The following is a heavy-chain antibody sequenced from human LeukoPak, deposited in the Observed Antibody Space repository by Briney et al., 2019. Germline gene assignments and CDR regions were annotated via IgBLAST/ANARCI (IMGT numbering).Heavy chain of an antibody. CDR3: ARTNGRFGELLLDY. CDR2: IYSGGST. D-gene: IGHD3-10*01. CDR1: GLTVSNTY. Sequence: GGSLRLSCAASGLTVSNTYMSWVRQAPGKGLEWVSVIYSGGSTYYADPVKGRFTISRDNSKNTLYLQINSLRAEDTAVYYCARTNGRFGELLLDYWGQGTLVTVSS. J-gene: IGHJ4*02. V-gene: IGHV3-53*01.